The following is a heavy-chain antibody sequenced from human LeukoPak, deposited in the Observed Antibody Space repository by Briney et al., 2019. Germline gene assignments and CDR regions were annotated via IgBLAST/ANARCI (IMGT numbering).Heavy chain of an antibody. Sequence: GGSLRLSCATSGFIFSSYWMNWVRQAPGKGLEWVANIKQDGSEKYYVDSVKGRFTISRDNAKNSLYLQMNSLRAEDTALYHCARDEGVWSGFDPWGQGTLVTVSS. V-gene: IGHV3-7*03. CDR3: ARDEGVWSGFDP. CDR1: GFIFSSYW. J-gene: IGHJ5*02. D-gene: IGHD2-8*02. CDR2: IKQDGSEK.